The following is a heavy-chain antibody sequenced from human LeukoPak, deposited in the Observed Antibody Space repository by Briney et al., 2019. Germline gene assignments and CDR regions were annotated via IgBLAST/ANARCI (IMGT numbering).Heavy chain of an antibody. J-gene: IGHJ6*02. Sequence: GGSLRLSGAASGFSFSDYYMSWIRQAPGKGLEGGSYISSGGTTIYYADSLKGRFTISRDNAKNSLYLQRNSLRVEDTAVYYCARFPPVGNRHIQYGVDVWGQGTTVTVSS. V-gene: IGHV3-11*01. D-gene: IGHD1-14*01. CDR1: GFSFSDYY. CDR3: ARFPPVGNRHIQYGVDV. CDR2: ISSGGTTI.